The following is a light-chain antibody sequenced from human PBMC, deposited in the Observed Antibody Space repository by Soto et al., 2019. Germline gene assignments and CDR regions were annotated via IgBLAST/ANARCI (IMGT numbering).Light chain of an antibody. Sequence: DIQMTQSPSTLSASVGDRVTITCRASQSISSWLAWYQQKPGKAPKLLIYKASSLESGVPSRFSGSGSGTEFTRTISSLQHDDFATYYCQQYETFGQGTKVEIK. CDR1: QSISSW. CDR3: QQYET. J-gene: IGKJ1*01. CDR2: KAS. V-gene: IGKV1-5*03.